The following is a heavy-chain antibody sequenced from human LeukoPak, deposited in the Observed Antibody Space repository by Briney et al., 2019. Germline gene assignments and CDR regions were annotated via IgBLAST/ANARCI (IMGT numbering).Heavy chain of an antibody. CDR3: AKDGPLLWFGPTDA. CDR2: VSSTGSGT. V-gene: IGHV3-23*01. J-gene: IGHJ5*02. CDR1: GFTFSTYG. Sequence: GGSLRLSCVASGFTFSTYGMSWVRQAPGKGLEWVAAVSSTGSGTYYPDSLKGRFIISRDNSQHTVCLQMNSLRPEDTAFYFCAKDGPLLWFGPTDAWGQGILVTVSS. D-gene: IGHD3-10*01.